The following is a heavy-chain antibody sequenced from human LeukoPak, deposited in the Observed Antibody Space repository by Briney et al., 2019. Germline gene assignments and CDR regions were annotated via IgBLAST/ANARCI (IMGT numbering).Heavy chain of an antibody. CDR2: IKQDGSEK. CDR1: GFTFNSYW. D-gene: IGHD6-19*01. J-gene: IGHJ4*02. CDR3: ASWGSIAVAGNY. Sequence: PGGSLRLSCAASGFTFNSYWMSWVRQAPGKGLEWVAHIKQDGSEKYYVDSVKGRFTISRGNAKNSVHLHMNSLRAEDTAVYYCASWGSIAVAGNYWGQGTLVTVSS. V-gene: IGHV3-7*01.